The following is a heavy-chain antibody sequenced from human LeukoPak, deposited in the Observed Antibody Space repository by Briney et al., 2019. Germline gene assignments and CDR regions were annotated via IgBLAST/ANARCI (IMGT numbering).Heavy chain of an antibody. V-gene: IGHV3-23*01. J-gene: IGHJ3*02. D-gene: IGHD4-17*01. CDR3: SRDRIIYGDYGDAFDI. CDR1: GFTFSNYA. CDR2: ISGSGGST. Sequence: QPGGSLRLSCAVSGFTFSNYAMSWVRQAPGKGLEWVSVISGSGGSTYYADSVKGRFTISRDNSKNTLYLQMNSLRAEDTAVYYCSRDRIIYGDYGDAFDIWGQGTMVTVSS.